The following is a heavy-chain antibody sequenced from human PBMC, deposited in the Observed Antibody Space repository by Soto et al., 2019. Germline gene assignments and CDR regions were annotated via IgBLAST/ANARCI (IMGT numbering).Heavy chain of an antibody. Sequence: QVPLAQSGAEVKKPGASVKVSCKASGYTFTGYYMHWVRQATGQGLEWMGWINPNSGGTNYAQKFQGWVTMTRDTSISTASMELSRLRSDDTAVYYCARDYCSSTSCYPYYYYGRDVWGQGTTVTVSS. V-gene: IGHV1-2*04. D-gene: IGHD2-2*01. CDR2: INPNSGGT. J-gene: IGHJ6*02. CDR1: GYTFTGYY. CDR3: ARDYCSSTSCYPYYYYGRDV.